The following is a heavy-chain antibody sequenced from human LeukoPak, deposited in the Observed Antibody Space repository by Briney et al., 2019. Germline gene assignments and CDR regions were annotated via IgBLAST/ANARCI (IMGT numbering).Heavy chain of an antibody. J-gene: IGHJ6*03. CDR3: ARVKQLVLRYMDV. CDR2: VSSSGSNI. V-gene: IGHV3-48*03. Sequence: GGSLRLSCAASGFTFSSYEMNWVRQAPGKGLEWVACVSSSGSNIYYADCVEGRFTISRDNAKNSLYLQMNSLRAEDTAVYYCARVKQLVLRYMDVWGKGTTVTISS. D-gene: IGHD6-13*01. CDR1: GFTFSSYE.